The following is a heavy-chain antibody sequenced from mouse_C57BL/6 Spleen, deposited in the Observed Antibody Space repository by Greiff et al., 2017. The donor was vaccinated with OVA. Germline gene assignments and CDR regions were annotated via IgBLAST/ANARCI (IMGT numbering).Heavy chain of an antibody. CDR1: GYTFTSYT. CDR2: INPSSGYT. Sequence: VQLQQSGAELARPGASVKMSCKASGYTFTSYTMHWVKQRPGQGLEWIGYINPSSGYTKYNQKFKDKATLTADKSSTTAYMQLSSLTSEDSAVYYCSTYHAMDYWGQGTSLTVSS. J-gene: IGHJ4*01. CDR3: STYHAMDY. V-gene: IGHV1-4*01.